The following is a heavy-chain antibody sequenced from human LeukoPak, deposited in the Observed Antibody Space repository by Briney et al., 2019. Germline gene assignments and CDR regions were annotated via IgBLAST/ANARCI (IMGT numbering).Heavy chain of an antibody. V-gene: IGHV4-59*08. J-gene: IGHJ4*02. D-gene: IGHD2-15*01. Sequence: SETLSLTCTVSGGSISSYYWSWIRQPPGKGLEWIGYIYYSGSTNYNPSLKSRVTISVDTSKNQFSLKLSSVTAADTAVYYCARLVRYCSGGSCYSRYFDYWGQGTLVTVSS. CDR1: GGSISSYY. CDR3: ARLVRYCSGGSCYSRYFDY. CDR2: IYYSGST.